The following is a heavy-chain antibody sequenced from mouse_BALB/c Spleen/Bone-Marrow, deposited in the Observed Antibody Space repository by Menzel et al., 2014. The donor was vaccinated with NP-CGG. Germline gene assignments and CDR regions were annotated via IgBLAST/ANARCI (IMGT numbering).Heavy chain of an antibody. CDR1: GFTFSNYW. Sequence: EVKLMESGGGLVQPGGSMKLSCVASGFTFSNYWMNWVRQSPEKGLEWVAEIRLKSNNYATYYAESVKGRFTISRDDSKSSVYLQMNNLRAEDTGIYYCTREGLRQGFAYWGQGTLVTVSA. D-gene: IGHD2-2*01. J-gene: IGHJ3*01. CDR2: IRLKSNNYAT. CDR3: TREGLRQGFAY. V-gene: IGHV6-6*02.